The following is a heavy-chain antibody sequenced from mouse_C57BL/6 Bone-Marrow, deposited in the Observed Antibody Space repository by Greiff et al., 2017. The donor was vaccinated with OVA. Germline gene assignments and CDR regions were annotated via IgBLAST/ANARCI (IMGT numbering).Heavy chain of an antibody. D-gene: IGHD4-1*01. CDR2: INPSSGYT. CDR1: GYTFTSYW. J-gene: IGHJ3*01. Sequence: QVQLQQSGAELAKPGASVKLSCKASGYTFTSYWMHWVKQRPGQGLEWIGYINPSSGYTKYNQKFKDKATLTADISSSTAYMQLSSLTYEDSAVYYCARSGNWDGFAYWGQGTLVTVSA. CDR3: ARSGNWDGFAY. V-gene: IGHV1-7*01.